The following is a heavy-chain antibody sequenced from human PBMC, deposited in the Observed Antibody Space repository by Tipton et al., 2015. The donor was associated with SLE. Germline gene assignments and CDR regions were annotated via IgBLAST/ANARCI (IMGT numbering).Heavy chain of an antibody. J-gene: IGHJ4*02. CDR1: GFTFSSYS. CDR3: ASLTGGSYYPFDY. Sequence: SLRLSCAASGFTFSSYSMNWVRQAPGKGLEWVSSNSSSSSYIYYADSVKGRFTISRDNAKNSLYLQMNSLRAEDTAVYYCASLTGGSYYPFDYWGQGTLVTVSS. CDR2: NSSSSSYI. V-gene: IGHV3-21*01. D-gene: IGHD1-26*01.